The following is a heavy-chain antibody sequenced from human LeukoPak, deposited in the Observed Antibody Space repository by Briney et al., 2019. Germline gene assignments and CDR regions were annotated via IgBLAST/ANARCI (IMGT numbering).Heavy chain of an antibody. Sequence: GASVKVSCKASGGTFSSYAISWVRQAPGQGLEWMGGIIPIFGTANYAQKFQGRVTITTDESTSTAYMELSSLRSEDTAVYYCASRGSAVPAASGAFDIWGQGTMVTVSS. J-gene: IGHJ3*02. V-gene: IGHV1-69*05. CDR2: IIPIFGTA. CDR1: GGTFSSYA. D-gene: IGHD2-2*01. CDR3: ASRGSAVPAASGAFDI.